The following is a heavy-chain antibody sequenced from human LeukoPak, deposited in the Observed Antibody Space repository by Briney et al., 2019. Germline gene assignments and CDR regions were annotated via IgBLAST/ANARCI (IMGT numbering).Heavy chain of an antibody. CDR2: ISSGGDTI. Sequence: GGSLRLSCAASGFTFSTYSMNWVRQAPGKGVEWVSYISSGGDTINYADSVKGRFTISRDNAKNSLYLQMNSLRAEDTAVYYCARDLIYAFDYWGQGTLVTVSS. D-gene: IGHD2-8*01. CDR3: ARDLIYAFDY. V-gene: IGHV3-48*01. J-gene: IGHJ4*02. CDR1: GFTFSTYS.